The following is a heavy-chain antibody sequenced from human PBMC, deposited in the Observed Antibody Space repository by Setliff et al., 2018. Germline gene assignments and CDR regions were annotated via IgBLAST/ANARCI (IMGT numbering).Heavy chain of an antibody. Sequence: PGESLRLSCAASGFTFSSYSMNWVRQAPGKGLEWVSYISSSSSTIYYADSVKGRFTISRDNAKNSLYLQMNSLRAEDTAVYYCASSANMIRGAIWGQGTLVTVSS. V-gene: IGHV3-48*04. D-gene: IGHD3-10*01. CDR1: GFTFSSYS. CDR3: ASSANMIRGAI. J-gene: IGHJ4*02. CDR2: ISSSSSTI.